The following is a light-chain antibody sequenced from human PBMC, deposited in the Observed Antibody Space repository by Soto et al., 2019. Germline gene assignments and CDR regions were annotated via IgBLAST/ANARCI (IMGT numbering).Light chain of an antibody. CDR1: QSISSCS. J-gene: IGKJ5*01. Sequence: EIVLTQSPGTLSLSPGERATLSCRASQSISSCSLAWYQQKPGQAPRLLIYGASSRATGIPDRFSGSGSGTDFTLTIIRLEPEDFAVFYCQQYGNSPSTFGRGTRLEI. V-gene: IGKV3-20*01. CDR2: GAS. CDR3: QQYGNSPST.